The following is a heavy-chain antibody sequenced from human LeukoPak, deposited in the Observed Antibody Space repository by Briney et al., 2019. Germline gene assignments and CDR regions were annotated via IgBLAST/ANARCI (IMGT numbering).Heavy chain of an antibody. V-gene: IGHV3-53*01. CDR3: AGGGAKTPFDY. J-gene: IGHJ4*02. CDR2: IYSGGST. Sequence: SGESLRLSCAASGFTVSSNYMSWVRQAPGKGLEWVSVIYSGGSTYYADSVKGRFTISRDNSKNTLYLQMNSLRAEDTAVYYCAGGGAKTPFDYWGQGTLVTVSS. D-gene: IGHD3-16*01. CDR1: GFTVSSNY.